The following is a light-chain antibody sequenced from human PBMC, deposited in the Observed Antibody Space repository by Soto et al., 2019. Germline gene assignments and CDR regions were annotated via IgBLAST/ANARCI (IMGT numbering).Light chain of an antibody. J-gene: IGKJ4*01. CDR2: DAS. V-gene: IGKV3-11*01. CDR3: QQHSKWPLT. Sequence: EIVLTQSPGTLSLSLGERATLSCRASQSVGSDLAWYQQKPGLAPRLLIYDASNMATGIPGRFSGSGSGTDFTLTISSLEPEDSAVYYCQQHSKWPLTFGGGTKVEIK. CDR1: QSVGSD.